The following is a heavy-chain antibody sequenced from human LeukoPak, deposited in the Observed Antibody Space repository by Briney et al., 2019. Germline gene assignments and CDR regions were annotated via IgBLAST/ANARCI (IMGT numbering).Heavy chain of an antibody. Sequence: SETLSLTCTVSGGSISSGGYYWSWIRQHPGKGLEWIGYIYYSGSTYYNPSLKSRVTISVDTSKNQFSLKLSSVTAADTAVYYCARDLGGNYYDSSGYSLCLFYWGQGTLVTVSS. CDR1: GGSISSGGYY. J-gene: IGHJ4*02. D-gene: IGHD3-22*01. V-gene: IGHV4-31*03. CDR3: ARDLGGNYYDSSGYSLCLFY. CDR2: IYYSGST.